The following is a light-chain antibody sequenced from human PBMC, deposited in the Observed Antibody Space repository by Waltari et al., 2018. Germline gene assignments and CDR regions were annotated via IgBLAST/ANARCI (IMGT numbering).Light chain of an antibody. V-gene: IGKV3-20*01. CDR3: QQYADSPLT. Sequence: EIVLTQSPGLLSLSPGERATLSCRASQSVSSSYLAWFRQRPGQAPRLLIYGASSRATGIPDRFSGSGSGTDFTLVISRREPEDFAVYYCQQYADSPLTFGQGTSLEIK. CDR2: GAS. J-gene: IGKJ2*01. CDR1: QSVSSSY.